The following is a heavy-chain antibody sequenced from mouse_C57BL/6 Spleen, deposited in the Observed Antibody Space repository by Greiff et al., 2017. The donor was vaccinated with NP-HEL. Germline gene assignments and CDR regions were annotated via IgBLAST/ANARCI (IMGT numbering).Heavy chain of an antibody. CDR3: TVSSRFAY. J-gene: IGHJ3*01. D-gene: IGHD6-2*01. CDR2: IDPENGDT. CDR1: GFNIKDDY. Sequence: VQLQQSGAELVRPGASVKLSCTASGFNIKDDYMHWVKQRPEQGLEWIGWIDPENGDTEYASKFQGKATITADPSSNTAYLQLSSLTSEDTAVYYCTVSSRFAYWGQGTLVTVSA. V-gene: IGHV14-4*01.